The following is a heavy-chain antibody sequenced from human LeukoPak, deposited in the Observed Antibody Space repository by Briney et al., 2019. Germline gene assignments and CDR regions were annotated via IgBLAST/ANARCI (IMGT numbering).Heavy chain of an antibody. D-gene: IGHD3-3*01. CDR3: AKDRLESWSGFYFGVFDY. CDR2: ISNGGRAT. Sequence: GGSLRLSCATSGFTFSRYAMSWVRQAPGKGLEWVSGISNGGRATYYAGPVKGRFTISRDNSKSTLYLQMNSLRAEDTAVYYCAKDRLESWSGFYFGVFDYWGQGALVTVAS. J-gene: IGHJ4*02. CDR1: GFTFSRYA. V-gene: IGHV3-23*01.